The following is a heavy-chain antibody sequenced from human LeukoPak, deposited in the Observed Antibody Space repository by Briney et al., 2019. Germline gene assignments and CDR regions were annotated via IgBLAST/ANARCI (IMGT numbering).Heavy chain of an antibody. CDR3: ARDIDNGDYVVY. D-gene: IGHD4-17*01. V-gene: IGHV3-23*01. J-gene: IGHJ4*02. CDR2: IGSSGDIT. Sequence: GGSLRLSCAASGFSFSSYWMHWVRQAPWMGMNWVSSIGSSGDITYYADSVKGRFTISRDNSKNTLYLQMNSLRAEDTAVYYCARDIDNGDYVVYWGQGTLVAVS. CDR1: GFSFSSYW.